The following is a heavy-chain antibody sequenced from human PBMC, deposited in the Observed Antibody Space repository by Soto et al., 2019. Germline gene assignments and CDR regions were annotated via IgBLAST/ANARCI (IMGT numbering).Heavy chain of an antibody. CDR3: ARAKQQLAYYFDY. Sequence: SSETLSLTCTVSGGSISSYYWSWIRQPPGKGLEWIGYIYYSGSTNYNPSLKSRVTISVDTSKNQFSLKLSSVTAADTAVYYCARAKQQLAYYFDYWGQGTLVTSPQ. CDR2: IYYSGST. V-gene: IGHV4-59*01. D-gene: IGHD6-13*01. CDR1: GGSISSYY. J-gene: IGHJ4*02.